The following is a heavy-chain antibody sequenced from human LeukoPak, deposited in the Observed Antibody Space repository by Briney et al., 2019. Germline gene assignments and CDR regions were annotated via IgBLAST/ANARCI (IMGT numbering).Heavy chain of an antibody. CDR1: GYTFTSYY. CDR2: INPSGSTT. CDR3: ASVITSAFDI. D-gene: IGHD1-14*01. Sequence: ASVKVSCKASGYTFTSYYMHWVRQAPGQGLEWMGIINPSGSTTGYAQKFQGRVTMTRDTSTNTVYMELSSLRSEDTAVYYCASVITSAFDIWGQGTMVTVSS. J-gene: IGHJ3*02. V-gene: IGHV1-46*01.